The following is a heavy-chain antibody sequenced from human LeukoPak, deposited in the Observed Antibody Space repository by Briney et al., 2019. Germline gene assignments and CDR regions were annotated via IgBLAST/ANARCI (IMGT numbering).Heavy chain of an antibody. J-gene: IGHJ6*03. CDR3: ARWSGSVTARNYYYYMDV. V-gene: IGHV4-61*02. D-gene: IGHD6-6*01. CDR2: IYTSGTT. Sequence: PSETLSLTCTVSGGSVRRGNYYWTWIRQPAGSGLEWIGRIYTSGTTDSNPSLRTRVTVSVGASRNQFSLNLSSVTAADTAVYYCARWSGSVTARNYYYYMDVWGEGTTVTVSS. CDR1: GGSVRRGNYY.